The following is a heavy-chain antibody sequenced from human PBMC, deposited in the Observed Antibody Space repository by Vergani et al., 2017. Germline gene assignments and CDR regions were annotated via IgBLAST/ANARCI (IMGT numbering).Heavy chain of an antibody. V-gene: IGHV1-69*01. CDR1: GGTFSSYA. Sequence: QVQLVQSGAEVKKPGSSVQVSCKASGGTFSSYAISWVRQAAGQGLEWMGGIIASFGTANYAQKFQGRVTITADESTSTAYMELSSLRSEDTAVYYCARDKPNHMTGYSSSWYFAFDIWGQGTMVTVSS. D-gene: IGHD6-13*01. CDR3: ARDKPNHMTGYSSSWYFAFDI. CDR2: IIASFGTA. J-gene: IGHJ3*02.